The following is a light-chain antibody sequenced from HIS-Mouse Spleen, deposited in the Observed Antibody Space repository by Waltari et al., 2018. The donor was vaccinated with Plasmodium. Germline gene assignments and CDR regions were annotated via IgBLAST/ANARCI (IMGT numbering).Light chain of an antibody. Sequence: SYELPQPLSVSVALGQTARITCGGNNTGSKNVHWYQQKPGQAPVLVIYRDSNRPSGIPERFSGSNPGNTATLTISRAQAGDEADYYCQVWDSSTVVFGGGTKLTVL. CDR3: QVWDSSTVV. J-gene: IGLJ2*01. V-gene: IGLV3-9*01. CDR2: RDS. CDR1: NTGSKN.